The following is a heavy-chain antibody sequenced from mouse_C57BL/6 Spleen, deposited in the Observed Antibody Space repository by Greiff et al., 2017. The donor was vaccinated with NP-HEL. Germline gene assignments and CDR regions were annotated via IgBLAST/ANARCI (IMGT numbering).Heavy chain of an antibody. CDR1: GYAFSSSW. CDR3: ARRGPYGYYFDY. D-gene: IGHD2-2*01. J-gene: IGHJ2*01. CDR2: IYPGDGDT. Sequence: LVESGPELVKPGASAKISCKASGYAFSSSWMNWVKQRPGKGLEWIGRIYPGDGDTNYNGKFKGKATLTADKSSSTAYMQLSSLTSEDSAVYFCARRGPYGYYFDYWGQGTTLTVSS. V-gene: IGHV1-82*01.